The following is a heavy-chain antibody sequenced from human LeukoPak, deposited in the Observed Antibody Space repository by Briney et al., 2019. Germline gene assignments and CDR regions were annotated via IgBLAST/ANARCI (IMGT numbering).Heavy chain of an antibody. CDR2: ISAYNGNT. Sequence: GASVKVSCKASGYTFTSYGISWVRQAPGQGLEWMGWISAYNGNTNYAQKLQGRVTMTTDTSTSTAYMELRSLRSDDTAVYYCARADSTDYYKSRGGIFDYWGQGTLVTVSS. V-gene: IGHV1-18*01. CDR1: GYTFTSYG. CDR3: ARADSTDYYKSRGGIFDY. J-gene: IGHJ4*02. D-gene: IGHD3-9*01.